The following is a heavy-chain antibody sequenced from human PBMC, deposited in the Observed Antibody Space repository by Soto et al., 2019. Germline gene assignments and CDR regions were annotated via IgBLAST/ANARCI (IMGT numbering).Heavy chain of an antibody. D-gene: IGHD4-17*01. Sequence: EVQLVETGGGLIQPGGSLRLSCAASGFTVSSNYMSWVRQAPGKGLEWVSVIYSGGSTYYADSVKGRFTISRDNSKNTLYLQMNSLRAEDTAVYYCAREVDYGGKGGNFDYWGQGTLVTVSS. CDR1: GFTVSSNY. V-gene: IGHV3-53*02. CDR2: IYSGGST. CDR3: AREVDYGGKGGNFDY. J-gene: IGHJ4*02.